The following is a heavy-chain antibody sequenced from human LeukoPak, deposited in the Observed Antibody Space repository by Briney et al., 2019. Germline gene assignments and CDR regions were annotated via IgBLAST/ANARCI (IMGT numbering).Heavy chain of an antibody. D-gene: IGHD3-22*01. CDR2: IRYDGSNK. CDR3: ARDVAPTYYYDSSGWMEAFDI. CDR1: GFTFSNYG. V-gene: IGHV3-30*02. Sequence: GGSLRLSCAASGFTFSNYGMHWVRQAPGKGLEWVAFIRYDGSNKYYADSVKGRFTISRDNSKNTLYLQMNSLRAEDTAVYYCARDVAPTYYYDSSGWMEAFDIWGQGTMVTVSS. J-gene: IGHJ3*02.